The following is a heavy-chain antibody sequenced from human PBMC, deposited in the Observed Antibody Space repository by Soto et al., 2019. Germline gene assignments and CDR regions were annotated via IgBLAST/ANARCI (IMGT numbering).Heavy chain of an antibody. CDR1: GGSFSGYY. CDR3: ARGKTIFGVVILYGMDV. J-gene: IGHJ6*02. V-gene: IGHV4-34*01. Sequence: SETLSLTCAVYGGSFSGYYWSWIRQPPGKGLEWIGEINHSGSTNYNPSLKSRVTISVDTSKNQFSLKLSSVTAADTAVYYCARGKTIFGVVILYGMDVWGQGTTVTVS. D-gene: IGHD3-3*01. CDR2: INHSGST.